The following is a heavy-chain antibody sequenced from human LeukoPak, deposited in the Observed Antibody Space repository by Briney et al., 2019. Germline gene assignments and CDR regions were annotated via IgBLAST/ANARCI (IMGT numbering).Heavy chain of an antibody. Sequence: GGSLRLSCAASGFTFSNYGMTWVRQAPGKGLEWVSVISSGVGRTYYADSVKGRFTISRDNSKNTLDLQMNSLRAEDTAVYYCARVFMITFGGIIDNFDYWGQGTLVTVSS. V-gene: IGHV3-23*01. D-gene: IGHD3-16*02. J-gene: IGHJ4*02. CDR1: GFTFSNYG. CDR2: ISSGVGRT. CDR3: ARVFMITFGGIIDNFDY.